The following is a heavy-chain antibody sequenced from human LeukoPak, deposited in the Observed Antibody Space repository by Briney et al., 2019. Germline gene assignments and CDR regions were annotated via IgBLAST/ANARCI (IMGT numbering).Heavy chain of an antibody. Sequence: GGPLRLPCAASGFTFDDYAMHWVRQAPGKGLDWVSLISGDGGSTYYADSVKGRFTISRDNSKNSLYLQMNSLRTEDTALYYCAKVGHGYCGGDCYRPYYFDYWGQGTLVTVSS. CDR2: ISGDGGST. V-gene: IGHV3-43*02. J-gene: IGHJ4*02. CDR3: AKVGHGYCGGDCYRPYYFDY. D-gene: IGHD2-21*02. CDR1: GFTFDDYA.